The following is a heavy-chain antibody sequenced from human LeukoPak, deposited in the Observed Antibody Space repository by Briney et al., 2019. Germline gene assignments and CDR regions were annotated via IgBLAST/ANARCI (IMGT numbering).Heavy chain of an antibody. V-gene: IGHV3-30*18. CDR2: ISYDGSNK. D-gene: IGHD3-22*01. CDR3: AKDYYYDSSGYSYYFDY. Sequence: PVGSLRLSCAASGFTFSSYGMHWVRQAPGKGLEWVAVISYDGSNKYYADSVKGRFTISRDNSKNTLYLQMNSLRAEDTAVYYCAKDYYYDSSGYSYYFDYWGQGTLVTVSS. J-gene: IGHJ4*02. CDR1: GFTFSSYG.